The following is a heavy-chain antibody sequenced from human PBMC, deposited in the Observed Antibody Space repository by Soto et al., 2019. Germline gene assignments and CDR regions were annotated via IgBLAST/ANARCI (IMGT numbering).Heavy chain of an antibody. CDR2: ISGGASDK. CDR3: VREDWHRFDS. V-gene: IGHV3-7*01. D-gene: IGHD2-21*01. CDR1: GFMFSAYW. J-gene: IGHJ4*02. Sequence: GGSLRLSCAASGFMFSAYWMSWVRQDPGKGLEWVATISGGASDKFYVDSVRGRFTISRDDSKNTLYLQMNSLRDEDTAAYYCVREDWHRFDSWGQGTLVTVSS.